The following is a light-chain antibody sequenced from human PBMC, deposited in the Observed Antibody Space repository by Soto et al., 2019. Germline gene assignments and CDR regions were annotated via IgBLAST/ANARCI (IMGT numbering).Light chain of an antibody. Sequence: EIVMTQSPATLSVSPGERATLSCRASQSVSSNLAWYQQKPGQAPRLVIYGASTRATGIPARFSGSGSGTEDTLTISSLQSEDFAVYYCQQYNNWPITFGQGTRLEIK. CDR1: QSVSSN. J-gene: IGKJ5*01. V-gene: IGKV3-15*01. CDR2: GAS. CDR3: QQYNNWPIT.